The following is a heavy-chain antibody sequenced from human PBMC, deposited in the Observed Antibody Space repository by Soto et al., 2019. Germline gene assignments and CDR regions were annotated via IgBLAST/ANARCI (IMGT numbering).Heavy chain of an antibody. J-gene: IGHJ6*02. Sequence: EVQLVESGGGLVQPGGSLRLSCVASGFTFSSYWMTWVRQAPGKGLEWVANINQDGSEKYYVGSVKGRFTISRDNAKNSLYLQMNSLRVEDTAVYYCARDLYTYGPGGYGMDVWGQGTTVTVSS. CDR2: INQDGSEK. CDR1: GFTFSSYW. V-gene: IGHV3-7*01. CDR3: ARDLYTYGPGGYGMDV. D-gene: IGHD5-18*01.